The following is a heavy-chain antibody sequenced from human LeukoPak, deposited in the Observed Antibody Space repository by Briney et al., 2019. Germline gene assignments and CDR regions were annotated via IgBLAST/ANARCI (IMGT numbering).Heavy chain of an antibody. Sequence: SGTLSLTCTVSGGSVSDYYWSWIRQSPGKGLEWIGYIYYTGTSYNPSLKSRVTISADTSKNQFSLNLSSVTAADTAVYYCASRKLGNDYWGQGTLVTVSS. D-gene: IGHD7-27*01. CDR2: IYYTGT. CDR1: GGSVSDYY. CDR3: ASRKLGNDY. V-gene: IGHV4-59*02. J-gene: IGHJ4*02.